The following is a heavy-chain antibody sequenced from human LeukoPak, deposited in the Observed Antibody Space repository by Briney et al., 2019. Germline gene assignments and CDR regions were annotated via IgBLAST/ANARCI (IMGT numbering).Heavy chain of an antibody. CDR1: GYSFSQHW. CDR3: ARLRGYNRGWSEFDY. CDR2: IYPGDSDT. Sequence: GESLKISCKTSGYSFSQHWIGWVRQMPGKGLEWMGIIYPGDSDTRYSPSFQEGQVIISADKSISTAYLRWSSLKASDTAMYYCARLRGYNRGWSEFDYWGQGTLVTVSS. J-gene: IGHJ4*02. V-gene: IGHV5-51*01. D-gene: IGHD6-19*01.